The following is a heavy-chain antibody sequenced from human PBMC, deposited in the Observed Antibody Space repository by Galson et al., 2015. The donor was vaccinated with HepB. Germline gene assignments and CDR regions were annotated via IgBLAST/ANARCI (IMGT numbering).Heavy chain of an antibody. CDR2: IIPIFGTA. D-gene: IGHD2-2*01. Sequence: SVKVSCKASGGTFSSYAISWVRQAPGQGLEWMGGIIPIFGTANYAQKFQGRVTITADESTSTAYMELSSLRSEDTAVYYCARDVCSSTSCYPLFSNPYGMDVWGQGTTVTVSS. CDR1: GGTFSSYA. J-gene: IGHJ6*02. V-gene: IGHV1-69*13. CDR3: ARDVCSSTSCYPLFSNPYGMDV.